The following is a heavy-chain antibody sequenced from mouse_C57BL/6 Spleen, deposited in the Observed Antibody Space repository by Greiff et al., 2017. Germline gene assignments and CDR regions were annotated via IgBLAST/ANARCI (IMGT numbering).Heavy chain of an antibody. Sequence: EVKLMESGGGLVKPGGSLKLSCAASGFTFSSYAMSWVRQTPEKRLEWVATISDGGSYTYYPDNVKGRFTISRDNAKNNLYLQMSHLKSEDTAMYYCAREIYYYGSSYFDYWGQGTTLTVSS. V-gene: IGHV5-4*01. J-gene: IGHJ2*01. CDR2: ISDGGSYT. CDR3: AREIYYYGSSYFDY. CDR1: GFTFSSYA. D-gene: IGHD1-1*01.